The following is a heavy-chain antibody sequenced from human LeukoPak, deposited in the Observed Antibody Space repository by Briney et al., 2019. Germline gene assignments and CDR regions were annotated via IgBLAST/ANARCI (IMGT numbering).Heavy chain of an antibody. J-gene: IGHJ4*02. CDR3: AKEATIFGVVINH. CDR1: GATVSSSY. Sequence: GGSLRLSCVVSGATVSSSYMSWVRQAPGKGLEWVSVIYSGGATYYADSVKGRFTISGDNSKNTLYLQMNSLRAEDTAVYYCAKEATIFGVVINHWGQGTLVTVSS. V-gene: IGHV3-53*01. D-gene: IGHD3-3*01. CDR2: IYSGGAT.